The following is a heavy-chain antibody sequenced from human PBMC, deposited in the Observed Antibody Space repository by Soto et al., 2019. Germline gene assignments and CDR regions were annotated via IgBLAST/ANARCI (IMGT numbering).Heavy chain of an antibody. D-gene: IGHD6-13*01. J-gene: IGHJ6*04. CDR3: ARQAQRSSWYRWTNHYDGMDV. Sequence: GDSLKISCKGSGYSFTSYWIGWVRQMPGKGLEWMGIIYPGDSDTRYSPSFQGKVTISADKSISTAYLQWSSLKASDTAMYYCARQAQRSSWYRWTNHYDGMDVCGKGTSVTVSS. CDR1: GYSFTSYW. CDR2: IYPGDSDT. V-gene: IGHV5-51*01.